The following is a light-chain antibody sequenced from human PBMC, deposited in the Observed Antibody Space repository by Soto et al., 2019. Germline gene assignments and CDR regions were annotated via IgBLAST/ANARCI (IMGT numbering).Light chain of an antibody. CDR3: SAYTARSTLV. CDR1: SSDVGGYNY. CDR2: EVR. Sequence: QSALAQPTSVSGSPGQSIAISCTGTSSDVGGYNYVSWHQQHPGKAPKLIIYEVRNRPSGISSRFSGSRSGNTASLTISGLQPEDEGDYYCSAYTARSTLVFGGGTKLTVL. J-gene: IGLJ3*02. V-gene: IGLV2-14*01.